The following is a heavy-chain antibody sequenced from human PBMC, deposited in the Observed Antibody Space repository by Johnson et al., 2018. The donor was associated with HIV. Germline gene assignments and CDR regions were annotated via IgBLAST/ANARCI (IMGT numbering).Heavy chain of an antibody. D-gene: IGHD3-22*01. CDR2: IQQDGSDT. J-gene: IGHJ3*02. V-gene: IGHV3-7*04. CDR3: ARHTGYDAFDI. Sequence: VQLVESGGGVVQPGGSLRLSCAASGFTFSNYWMTWVRQAPGKGLEWVANIQQDGSDTYYVDSVKGRFTISRDNAKNSLYLQMNSLRAEDTAVYYCARHTGYDAFDIWGQGTMVTVSS. CDR1: GFTFSNYW.